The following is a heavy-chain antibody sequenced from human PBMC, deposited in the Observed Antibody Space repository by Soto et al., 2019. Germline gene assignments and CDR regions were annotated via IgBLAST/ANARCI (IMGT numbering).Heavy chain of an antibody. CDR3: TKDAVAQNGGWDCFDP. D-gene: IGHD5-12*01. CDR1: GLNFRNYA. Sequence: EVQLLESGGGLVQPGGSLRLSCAASGLNFRNYAMSWVLQAPGKGLEWVSSIHGSGVGTYYADSVNGRFTVSRDDSKEILYLQLSSLRVDDTAIYYCTKDAVAQNGGWDCFDPWGQGTMVTVSS. V-gene: IGHV3-23*01. J-gene: IGHJ5*02. CDR2: IHGSGVGT.